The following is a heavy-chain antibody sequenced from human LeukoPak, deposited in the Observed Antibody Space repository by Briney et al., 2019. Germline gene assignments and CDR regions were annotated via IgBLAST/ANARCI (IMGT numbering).Heavy chain of an antibody. D-gene: IGHD2-15*01. Sequence: TGGSLRPSCAASGXTFSGFYMHWVRQASGKGREWVGLIRTKPHTYTTVYAASVQGRFTISRDDSKNTAYLQMNSLKAEDTAVYYCIRQNCSGGSCSYVDYLGQGTLVTVSS. CDR3: IRQNCSGGSCSYVDY. CDR1: GXTFSGFY. CDR2: IRTKPHTYTT. J-gene: IGHJ4*02. V-gene: IGHV3-73*01.